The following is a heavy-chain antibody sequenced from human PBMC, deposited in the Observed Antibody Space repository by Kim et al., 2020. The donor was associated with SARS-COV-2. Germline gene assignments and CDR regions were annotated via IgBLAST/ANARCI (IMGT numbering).Heavy chain of an antibody. CDR2: IYSGGST. V-gene: IGHV3-66*01. CDR1: GFTVSSNY. D-gene: IGHD3-22*01. CDR3: AREFFPSSGYYTDY. Sequence: GGSRRLSCAASGFTVSSNYISWVRQAPGKGLEWVSVIYSGGSTYYADSVKGRFTISRDNSKNTLYLQMNSLRAEDTAVYYGAREFFPSSGYYTDYWVQGT. J-gene: IGHJ4*02.